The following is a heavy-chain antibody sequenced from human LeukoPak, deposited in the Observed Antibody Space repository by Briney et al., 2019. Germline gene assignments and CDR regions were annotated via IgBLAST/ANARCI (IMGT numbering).Heavy chain of an antibody. CDR1: GSTFSTYA. CDR2: IIPILGIT. Sequence: ASVKVSCKASGSTFSTYAINWVRQAPGQGPEWMGRIIPILGITNYTESFQDRVTITADKATTTAYMELTGLRSEDTAVYYCAKAVGIWIGSYNYYYGMDDWGQGTTVTVSS. V-gene: IGHV1-69*04. CDR3: AKAVGIWIGSYNYYYGMDD. J-gene: IGHJ6*02. D-gene: IGHD3-3*01.